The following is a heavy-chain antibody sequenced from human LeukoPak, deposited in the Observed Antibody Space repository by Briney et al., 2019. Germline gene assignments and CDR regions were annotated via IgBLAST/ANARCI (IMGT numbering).Heavy chain of an antibody. D-gene: IGHD2-2*01. CDR3: AKLETRAYQGHEY. J-gene: IGHJ4*02. CDR1: GFTFSSHA. CDR2: ISNDGSNS. V-gene: IGHV3-30*18. Sequence: GGSLRLSCAASGFTFSSHAMHWVRQAPGKGLEWVAVISNDGSNSYYADSVKGRFTISRDNSKNTLYLQMNSLRPEDTAVYYCAKLETRAYQGHEYWGQGTLVTVSS.